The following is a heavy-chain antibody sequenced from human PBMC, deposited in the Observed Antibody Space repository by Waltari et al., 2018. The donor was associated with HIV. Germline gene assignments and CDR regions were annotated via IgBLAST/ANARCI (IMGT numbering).Heavy chain of an antibody. J-gene: IGHJ4*02. CDR2: MNSDGSST. CDR1: GFTFSSYW. Sequence: EVQLVESGGGLVQPGGSLRLSCAASGFTFSSYWMHWVRQAPGKGLVWVSRMNSDGSSTSYADSVKGRFTISRDNAKNTLYLQMNSLRAEDTAVYYCARGPNYYDSSGYYYGYWGQGTLVTVSS. V-gene: IGHV3-74*01. D-gene: IGHD3-22*01. CDR3: ARGPNYYDSSGYYYGY.